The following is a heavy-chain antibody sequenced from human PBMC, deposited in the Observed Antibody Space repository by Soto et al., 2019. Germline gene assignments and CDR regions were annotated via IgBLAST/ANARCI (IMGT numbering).Heavy chain of an antibody. Sequence: QVQLQQSGPGLVRPSEPLSLSCSVSGASVSSYYWSWVRQPPGKGLEWIGYIYYIGAYNYNPSLKSRVTISVDTSKNQFSLKLTSVTAADTAVYYCARTPETRDWLDPWGQGTLVTVSS. CDR1: GASVSSYY. D-gene: IGHD1-7*01. J-gene: IGHJ5*02. V-gene: IGHV4-59*02. CDR2: IYYIGAY. CDR3: ARTPETRDWLDP.